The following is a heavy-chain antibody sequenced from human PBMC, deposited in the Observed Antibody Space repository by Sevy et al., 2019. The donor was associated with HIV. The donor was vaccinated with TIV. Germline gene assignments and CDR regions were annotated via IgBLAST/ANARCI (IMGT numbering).Heavy chain of an antibody. J-gene: IGHJ5*02. V-gene: IGHV4-59*01. CDR3: ARAPPVRSGDDSLNFFDP. CDR1: GGSISSYY. Sequence: SETLSLTCTVSGGSISSYYWSWIRQPPGKGLEYIGYIYYNGSTNYNPSLKSRFTISVDKSKNQFSLKLRSVIAVDTAVYYCARAPPVRSGDDSLNFFDPWGQGTLVTVSS. CDR2: IYYNGST. D-gene: IGHD5-12*01.